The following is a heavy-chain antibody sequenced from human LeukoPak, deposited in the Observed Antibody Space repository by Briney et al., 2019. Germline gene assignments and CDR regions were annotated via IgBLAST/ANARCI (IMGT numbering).Heavy chain of an antibody. V-gene: IGHV3-30-3*01. D-gene: IGHD3-10*01. CDR2: LSYDGSEK. Sequence: GGSLRLSCAASGFTFSNHPIHWVRQAPGKGLEWGASLSYDGSEKVFADSVKGRLTISRDNSKSTLYLEMNSLTLEDTAVYYCARGAFASGTYCFDYWGQGTLVTVCS. J-gene: IGHJ4*02. CDR3: ARGAFASGTYCFDY. CDR1: GFTFSNHP.